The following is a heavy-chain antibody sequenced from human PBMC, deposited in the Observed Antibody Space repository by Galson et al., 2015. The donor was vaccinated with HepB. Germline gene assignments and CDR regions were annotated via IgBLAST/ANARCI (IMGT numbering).Heavy chain of an antibody. J-gene: IGHJ6*02. V-gene: IGHV3-74*01. Sequence: SLRLSCAASGFTFSSYWMHWVRQAPGKGLVWFSRISTGGSSTDYADSVKGRFTISRDNAKNTLYLQLNSLRAEDTAVYYCARAYCRGGTCYYGMDVWGQGTTVTVSS. D-gene: IGHD2-15*01. CDR1: GFTFSSYW. CDR2: ISTGGSST. CDR3: ARAYCRGGTCYYGMDV.